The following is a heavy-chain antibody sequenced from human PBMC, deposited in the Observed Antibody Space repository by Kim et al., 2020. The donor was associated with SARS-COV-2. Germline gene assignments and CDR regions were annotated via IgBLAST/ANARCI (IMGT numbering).Heavy chain of an antibody. Sequence: GGSLRLSCAASGFTVTSNYTSWVRQAPGKGLEWLSIIYSGGSTYYADSVKGRFTSSRDHSKNTLYLQMNSLTVDDTAVYYCARLISGGPLGYYGMDVWGQGTTVTVSS. CDR1: GFTVTSNY. CDR3: ARLISGGPLGYYGMDV. J-gene: IGHJ6*02. D-gene: IGHD3-10*01. V-gene: IGHV3-53*01. CDR2: IYSGGST.